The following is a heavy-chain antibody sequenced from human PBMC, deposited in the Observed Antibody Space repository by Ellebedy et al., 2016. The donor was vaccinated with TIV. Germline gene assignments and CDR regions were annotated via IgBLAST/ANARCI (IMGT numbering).Heavy chain of an antibody. CDR3: AKSRTKLLIPGAIVDY. V-gene: IGHV3-74*01. Sequence: GGSLRLSXTASGFTFSIYWMHWVRQAPGKGLVWVSHIKSDGGSTIYADSVKGRSTISRDNSNNTLYLQIHSLRPDDTAVYYCAKSRTKLLIPGAIVDYWGQGSLVTVSS. CDR1: GFTFSIYW. J-gene: IGHJ4*02. D-gene: IGHD2-2*01. CDR2: IKSDGGST.